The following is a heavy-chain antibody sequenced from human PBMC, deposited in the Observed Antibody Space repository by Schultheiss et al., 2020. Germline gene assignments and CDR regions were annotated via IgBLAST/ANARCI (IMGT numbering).Heavy chain of an antibody. CDR1: GGSFSGYY. J-gene: IGHJ5*02. D-gene: IGHD2-2*01. Sequence: SQTLSLTCAVYGGSFSGYYWGWIRQPPGKGLEWIGSIYYSGSTYYNPSLKSRVAISVDTSKNQFSLKLSSVTAADTAVYYCARTVVEDSNWFDPWGQGTLVTVSS. CDR2: IYYSGST. CDR3: ARTVVEDSNWFDP. V-gene: IGHV4-39*01.